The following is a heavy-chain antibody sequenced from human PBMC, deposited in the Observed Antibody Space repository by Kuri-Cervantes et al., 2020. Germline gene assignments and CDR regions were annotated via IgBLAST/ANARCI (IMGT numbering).Heavy chain of an antibody. CDR3: ARGNGYSYGYVRL. CDR2: ISYDGSNK. CDR1: GFTLSSYG. Sequence: GESLKISCAASGFTLSSYGMHWVRQAPGKGLEWVAVISYDGSNKYYADSVKGRFTISRDNSKNTLYLQMNSLRAEDTAVYYCARGNGYSYGYVRLWGQGTLVTVSS. J-gene: IGHJ4*02. V-gene: IGHV3-30*03. D-gene: IGHD5-18*01.